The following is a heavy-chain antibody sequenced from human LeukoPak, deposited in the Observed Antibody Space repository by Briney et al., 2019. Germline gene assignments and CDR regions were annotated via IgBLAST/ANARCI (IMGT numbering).Heavy chain of an antibody. D-gene: IGHD3-10*01. J-gene: IGHJ6*03. CDR3: AKNAPGDPYYYYYMDV. Sequence: GGSLRLSCAASGFTFSSYSMNWVRQAPGKGLEWVSSISSSSSYIYYADSVKGRFTISRDNAKNSLYLQMNSLRAEDTAVYYCAKNAPGDPYYYYYMDVWGKGTTVTVSS. CDR2: ISSSSSYI. CDR1: GFTFSSYS. V-gene: IGHV3-21*04.